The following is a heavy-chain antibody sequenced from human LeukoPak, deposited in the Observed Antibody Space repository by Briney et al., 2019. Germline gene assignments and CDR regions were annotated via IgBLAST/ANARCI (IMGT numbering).Heavy chain of an antibody. Sequence: SETLSLTCTISGGSLRNYYWSWIRQPPGKGLEWIGYVYYSGSTNYNPSLKSRVTISVDTSKNQFSLKLSSVTAADTAVYYCARDLRAWGYYDSSGYPSNAFDIWGQGTMVTVSS. J-gene: IGHJ3*02. CDR2: VYYSGST. V-gene: IGHV4-59*01. D-gene: IGHD3-22*01. CDR1: GGSLRNYY. CDR3: ARDLRAWGYYDSSGYPSNAFDI.